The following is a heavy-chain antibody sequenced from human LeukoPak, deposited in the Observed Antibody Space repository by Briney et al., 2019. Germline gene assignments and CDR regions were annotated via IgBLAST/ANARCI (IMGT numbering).Heavy chain of an antibody. J-gene: IGHJ6*03. CDR2: ISSSGSTI. V-gene: IGHV3-48*03. CDR1: GFTFSSYE. D-gene: IGHD3-3*01. Sequence: PGGSLRLSCAASGFTFSSYEMNWVRQAPGKGLEWVSYISSSGSTIYYADSVKGRFTISRDNARNSLYLQMNSLRAEDTAVYYCARDSYYDFWSGYYSLHYMDVWGKGTTVTVSS. CDR3: ARDSYYDFWSGYYSLHYMDV.